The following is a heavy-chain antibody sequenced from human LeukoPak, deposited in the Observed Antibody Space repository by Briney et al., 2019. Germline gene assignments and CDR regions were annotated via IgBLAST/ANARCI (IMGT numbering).Heavy chain of an antibody. V-gene: IGHV4-34*01. CDR2: INHSGSA. J-gene: IGHJ4*02. CDR3: ASSEDY. CDR1: GGSFSGYY. Sequence: SETLSLTCAVSGGSFSGYYWTWIRQPPGKGLEWIGEINHSGSANYSPSLSSRVTISLDMSENQFSLKLTSVTAADTAVYYCASSEDYWGQGTLVTVSS.